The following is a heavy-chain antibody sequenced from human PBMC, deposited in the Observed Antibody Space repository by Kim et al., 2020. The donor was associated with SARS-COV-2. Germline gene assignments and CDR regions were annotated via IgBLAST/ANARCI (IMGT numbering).Heavy chain of an antibody. D-gene: IGHD3-22*01. V-gene: IGHV3-23*03. CDR2: IYSGGSST. CDR1: GFTFSSYA. J-gene: IGHJ4*02. Sequence: GGSLRLSCAASGFTFSSYAMSWVRQAPGKGLEWVSVIYSGGSSTYYADSVKGRFTISRDNSKNTLYLQMNSLRAEDTAVYYCAKSRSSGPYFDYWGQGTLVTVSS. CDR3: AKSRSSGPYFDY.